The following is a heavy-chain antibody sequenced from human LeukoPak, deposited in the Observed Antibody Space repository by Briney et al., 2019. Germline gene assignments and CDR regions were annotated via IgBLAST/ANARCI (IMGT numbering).Heavy chain of an antibody. D-gene: IGHD3-10*01. Sequence: GESLRLSCAASGFTFSSYWMSWVRQAPGKGLEWVGNIKQDGSEKYYVDSVKGRFTILRDNAKKSLYLQMNSLVADETAVYYCSRVMKSGAMVRGVYYYYYYGMDVWGQGTTVTVSS. V-gene: IGHV3-7*01. CDR1: GFTFSSYW. CDR2: IKQDGSEK. CDR3: SRVMKSGAMVRGVYYYYYYGMDV. J-gene: IGHJ6*02.